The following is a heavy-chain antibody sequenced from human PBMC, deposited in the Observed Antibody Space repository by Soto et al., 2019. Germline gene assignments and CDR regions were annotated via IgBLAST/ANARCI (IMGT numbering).Heavy chain of an antibody. CDR1: GFTFSDYA. V-gene: IGHV3-23*01. CDR3: AKITVRQWLLSRYFDY. Sequence: PGGSLILSCAASGFTFSDYAMSWVRQAPGKGLQWVSGISSNGVSTYYADSVKGRFTISRDNSKNTLFLQMNSLRAEDTAVYYCAKITVRQWLLSRYFDYWGQGSPVTVSS. D-gene: IGHD3-3*01. CDR2: ISSNGVST. J-gene: IGHJ4*02.